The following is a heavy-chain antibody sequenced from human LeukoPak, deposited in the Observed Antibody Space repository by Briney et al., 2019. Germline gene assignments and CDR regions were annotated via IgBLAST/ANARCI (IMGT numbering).Heavy chain of an antibody. D-gene: IGHD3-22*01. CDR2: IGTAGDT. CDR1: GFTFSSYS. Sequence: GGSLRLSCAASGFTFSSYSMNWVRQATGKGLEWVSAIGTAGDTYYPGSVKGRFTISRENAKNSLYLQMNSLRAGDTAVYYCARGRDSSGYYSDAFDIWGQGTMVTVSS. CDR3: ARGRDSSGYYSDAFDI. J-gene: IGHJ3*02. V-gene: IGHV3-13*01.